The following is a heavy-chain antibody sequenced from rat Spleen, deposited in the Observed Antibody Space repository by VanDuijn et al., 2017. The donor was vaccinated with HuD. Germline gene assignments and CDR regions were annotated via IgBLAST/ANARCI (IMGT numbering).Heavy chain of an antibody. V-gene: IGHV5-25*01. CDR2: ISTGGGNT. J-gene: IGHJ2*01. Sequence: EVQLVESGGGLVQPGRSMKLSCAALGFTFSNYYMAWVRQAPTKGLVWVASISTGGGNTYYRDSVKDGFTISRDNAKKTLYLQMDSLRSEDTATYYCASPGWRYPYWGQGVMVTVSS. D-gene: IGHD1-4*01. CDR3: ASPGWRYPY. CDR1: GFTFSNYY.